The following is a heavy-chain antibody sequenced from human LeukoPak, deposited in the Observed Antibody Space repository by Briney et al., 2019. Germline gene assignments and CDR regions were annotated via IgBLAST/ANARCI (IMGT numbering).Heavy chain of an antibody. CDR1: GFTFSSYG. Sequence: PGGSLRLSCAASGFTFSSYGMHWVRQAPGKGLEWVAVISYDGSNKYYADSVKGRFTISRDNSKNTLYLQMNSLRAEDTAVYYCASGGQQLDYWGQGTLVTVSS. V-gene: IGHV3-30*03. D-gene: IGHD6-13*01. J-gene: IGHJ4*02. CDR2: ISYDGSNK. CDR3: ASGGQQLDY.